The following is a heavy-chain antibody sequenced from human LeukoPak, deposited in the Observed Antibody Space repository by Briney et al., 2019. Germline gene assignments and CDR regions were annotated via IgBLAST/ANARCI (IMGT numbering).Heavy chain of an antibody. CDR3: ARALGGYYGSGSYYNVNYYGMDV. CDR2: IIPIFGTA. V-gene: IGHV1-69*13. CDR1: GGTFSCYA. Sequence: SVKVSCKASGGTFSCYAISWVRQAPGQGLEWMGGIIPIFGTANYAQKFQGRVTITADESTSTAYMELSSLRSEDTAVYYCARALGGYYGSGSYYNVNYYGMDVWGKGTTVTVSS. D-gene: IGHD3-10*01. J-gene: IGHJ6*04.